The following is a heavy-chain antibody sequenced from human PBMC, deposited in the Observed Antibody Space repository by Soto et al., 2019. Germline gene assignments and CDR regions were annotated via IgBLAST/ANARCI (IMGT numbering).Heavy chain of an antibody. CDR2: INPNCGST. Sequence: QVQLVQSGAEVKKPGASVKVSCKASGYIFINYYIHWVRQAPGQGLEWIGIINPNCGSTNYAQKLRGRVTLARDTSTSTVYMDLSSLRSEDTAMYYCARDLAAGDFWGQGTLVTVSS. CDR3: ARDLAAGDF. D-gene: IGHD6-13*01. CDR1: GYIFINYY. V-gene: IGHV1-46*04. J-gene: IGHJ4*02.